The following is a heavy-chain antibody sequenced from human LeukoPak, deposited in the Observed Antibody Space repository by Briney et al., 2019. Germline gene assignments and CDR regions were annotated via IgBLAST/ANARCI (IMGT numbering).Heavy chain of an antibody. V-gene: IGHV4-4*07. D-gene: IGHD5-12*01. CDR1: GGSISSYY. Sequence: SETLSLTCTVSGGSISSYYWSWIRQPAGKGLEWIGRFYSGGSTDYSPSLKSRVTMSVDTSKNQFSLKLSSLTAADTAVYYCARVYSGYDLPGSLANYYFDYWGQGTLVTVSS. CDR3: ARVYSGYDLPGSLANYYFDY. CDR2: FYSGGST. J-gene: IGHJ4*02.